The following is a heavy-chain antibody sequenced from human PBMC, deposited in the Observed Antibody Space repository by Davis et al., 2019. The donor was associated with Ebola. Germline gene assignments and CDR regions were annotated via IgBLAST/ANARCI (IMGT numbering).Heavy chain of an antibody. Sequence: PGGSLRLSCAASGFTFDDFGMTWVRQLPGKGLEWVSGINWNGDSIGYADSVKGRFTISRDNAKNSLYLQMNSLRVEDTAMYYCAREMRGTADSHWGQGTLVTVSS. CDR2: INWNGDSI. CDR3: AREMRGTADSH. D-gene: IGHD1/OR15-1a*01. J-gene: IGHJ4*02. V-gene: IGHV3-20*04. CDR1: GFTFDDFG.